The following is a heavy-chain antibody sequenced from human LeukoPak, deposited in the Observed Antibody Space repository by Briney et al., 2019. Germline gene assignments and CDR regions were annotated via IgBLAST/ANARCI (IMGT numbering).Heavy chain of an antibody. CDR3: ARNCDSSGYYTEV. J-gene: IGHJ4*02. V-gene: IGHV4-31*03. D-gene: IGHD3-22*01. Sequence: SETLSLTCTVSGGSISSGGYYWSWIRQHPGKGLEWIGYIYYSGSTYYNPSLKSRVTISVDTSKNQFSLKLSSVTAADTAVYYCARNCDSSGYYTEVWGQGTLVTVSS. CDR1: GGSISSGGYY. CDR2: IYYSGST.